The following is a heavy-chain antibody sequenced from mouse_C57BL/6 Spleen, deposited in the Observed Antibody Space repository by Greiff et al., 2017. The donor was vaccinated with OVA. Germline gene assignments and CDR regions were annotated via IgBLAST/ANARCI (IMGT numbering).Heavy chain of an antibody. J-gene: IGHJ4*01. CDR2: IDPNSGGT. V-gene: IGHV1-72*01. Sequence: VHIQQPSAELVKPGASVKLSCKASGYTFTSYWMHWVKQRPGRGLEWIGRIDPNSGGTKYNEKFKSKATLTVDKPSSTAYMQLSSLTSEDSAVYYCARGAQATSGYAMDYWGQGTSVTVSS. CDR3: ARGAQATSGYAMDY. D-gene: IGHD3-2*02. CDR1: GYTFTSYW.